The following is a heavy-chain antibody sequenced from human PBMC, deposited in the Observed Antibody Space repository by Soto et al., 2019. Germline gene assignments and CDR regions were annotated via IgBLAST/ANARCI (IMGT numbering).Heavy chain of an antibody. CDR3: TTGAGTQYYYYYNLDV. CDR1: GFTFSNAY. CDR2: IKTKADGGAT. J-gene: IGHJ6*02. D-gene: IGHD1-1*01. V-gene: IGHV3-15*07. Sequence: EVQLVESGGGLVKPGGSLRLSCAASGFTFSNAYMNWVRQAPGKGLEWVGRIKTKADGGATDYAAPVRDRFTISRDDSKNTLYLQMNSLKTEDTAVYYCTTGAGTQYYYYYNLDVWGQGTTVAVSS.